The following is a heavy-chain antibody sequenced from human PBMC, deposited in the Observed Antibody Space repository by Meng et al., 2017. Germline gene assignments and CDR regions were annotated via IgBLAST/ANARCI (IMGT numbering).Heavy chain of an antibody. CDR1: GFTFSSYA. CDR3: AIGDYGEYG. V-gene: IGHV3-30*04. CDR2: ISYDGSNK. Sequence: GESLKISCAASGFTFSSYAMRWVRQAPGKGLEWVAVISYDGSNKYYADSVKGRFTISRDNSKNTLYLQMNSLRAEDTAVYYCAIGDYGEYGWGQGTLVTVSS. J-gene: IGHJ4*02. D-gene: IGHD4-17*01.